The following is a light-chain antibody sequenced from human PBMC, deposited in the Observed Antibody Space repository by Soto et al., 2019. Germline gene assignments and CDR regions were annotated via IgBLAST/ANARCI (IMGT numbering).Light chain of an antibody. V-gene: IGKV1-9*01. CDR1: QDISSS. CDR2: AAS. CDR3: QPQGT. Sequence: IQLTQSPSSLSASVGDRVTITCRASQDISSSLAWYQQKPGNAPKLLIYAASTLQSGVTSRFSGGGSGTDFTLTISSLQAEDFATYYCQPQGTFGQGTKLEIK. J-gene: IGKJ2*01.